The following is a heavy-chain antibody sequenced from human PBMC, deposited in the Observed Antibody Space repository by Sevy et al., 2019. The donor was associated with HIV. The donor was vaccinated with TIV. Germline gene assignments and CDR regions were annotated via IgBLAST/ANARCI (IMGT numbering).Heavy chain of an antibody. CDR1: GYTLTELS. J-gene: IGHJ6*02. CDR3: VTDRKLLTAVGYYYGMDV. D-gene: IGHD2-15*01. CDR2: FDPEDGET. Sequence: ASVKVSCKVSGYTLTELSIHWVRQAPGKGLEWMGGFDPEDGETIYAQKFQGKVTMTEDTSTDTAYMELSSLRSEDTAVYYCVTDRKLLTAVGYYYGMDVWGQGTTVTVSS. V-gene: IGHV1-24*01.